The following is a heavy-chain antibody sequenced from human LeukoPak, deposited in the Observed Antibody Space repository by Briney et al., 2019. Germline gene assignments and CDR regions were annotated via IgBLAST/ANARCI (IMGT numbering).Heavy chain of an antibody. Sequence: GGSLRLSCAASGFTFSSYWMHWVRQAPGKGLVWVARINSDGSSTSYADSVKGRFTISRDNAKNTLYLQMNSLTAEDTAVYYCARVRGYYSAYYFDYWGQGTLVTVSS. D-gene: IGHD5-18*01. CDR3: ARVRGYYSAYYFDY. CDR2: INSDGSST. V-gene: IGHV3-74*01. CDR1: GFTFSSYW. J-gene: IGHJ4*02.